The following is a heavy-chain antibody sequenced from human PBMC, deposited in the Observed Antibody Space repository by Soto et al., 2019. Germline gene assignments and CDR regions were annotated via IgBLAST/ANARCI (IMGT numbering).Heavy chain of an antibody. CDR3: TKAFIAVAVPDY. CDR1: GFTFHSHA. V-gene: IGHV3-23*01. J-gene: IGHJ4*02. CDR2: ITGNGLSS. Sequence: PGGSLRLSCAASGFTFHSHAMSWVRLAPGKGLEWISSITGNGLSSYYANSVKGRFTISRDNSKNTVYLQMNGLGAEDTAVYYCTKAFIAVAVPDYWGQGTLVTVSS. D-gene: IGHD6-19*01.